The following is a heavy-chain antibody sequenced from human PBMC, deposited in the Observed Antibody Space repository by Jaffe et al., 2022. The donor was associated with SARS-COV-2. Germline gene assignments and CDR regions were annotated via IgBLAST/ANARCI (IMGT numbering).Heavy chain of an antibody. CDR1: GFTFSSYA. V-gene: IGHV3-23*01. Sequence: EVQLLESGGGLVQPGGSLRLSCAASGFTFSSYAMSWVRQAPGKGLEWVSAISGSGGSTYYADSVKGRFTISRDNSKNTLYLQMNSLRAEDTAVYYCAKSEVDIVVVPAAMFDYWGQGTLVTVSS. D-gene: IGHD2-2*03. J-gene: IGHJ4*02. CDR2: ISGSGGST. CDR3: AKSEVDIVVVPAAMFDY.